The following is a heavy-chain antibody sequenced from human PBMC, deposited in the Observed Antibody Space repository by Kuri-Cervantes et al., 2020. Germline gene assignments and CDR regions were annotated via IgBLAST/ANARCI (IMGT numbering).Heavy chain of an antibody. D-gene: IGHD3-10*01. CDR2: IWYDGSNK. V-gene: IGHV3-33*08. CDR1: GFTFSNYA. Sequence: GESLKISCAASGFTFSNYALHWVRQAPGKGLEWVAVIWYDGSNKYYADSVKGRFTISRDNAKNSLYLQLNSLRVEDTAVYYCARVRPGLYHDYWGQGALVTVSS. CDR3: ARVRPGLYHDY. J-gene: IGHJ4*02.